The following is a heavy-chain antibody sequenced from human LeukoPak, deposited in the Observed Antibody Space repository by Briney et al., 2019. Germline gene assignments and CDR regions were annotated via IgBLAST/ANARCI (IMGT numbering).Heavy chain of an antibody. V-gene: IGHV4-59*12. Sequence: NPSETLSLTCIVSGGSISSYYWSWIRQPPGKGLEWIGYIYYSGSTNYNPSLKSRVTISVDTSKNQFSLRMTSVTAADTAVYYCAREWVYSSSYDYWGQGTLVTVSS. CDR3: AREWVYSSSYDY. CDR2: IYYSGST. CDR1: GGSISSYY. J-gene: IGHJ4*02. D-gene: IGHD6-6*01.